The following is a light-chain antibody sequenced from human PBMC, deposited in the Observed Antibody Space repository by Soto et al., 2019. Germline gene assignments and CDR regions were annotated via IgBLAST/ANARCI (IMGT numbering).Light chain of an antibody. CDR3: QQYNSYGWT. V-gene: IGKV1-5*01. Sequence: DFHITQSPSSLSASVGGRVTITCLAIQSFSTYLAWYQQKPVKAPKLLIYDASSLESGVPSRFSGSGSGTEFTLTISSLQPDDFATYYCQQYNSYGWTFGQGTKVDI. J-gene: IGKJ1*01. CDR2: DAS. CDR1: QSFSTY.